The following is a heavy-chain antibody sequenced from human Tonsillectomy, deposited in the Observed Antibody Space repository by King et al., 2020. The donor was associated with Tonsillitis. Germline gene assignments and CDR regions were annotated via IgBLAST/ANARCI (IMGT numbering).Heavy chain of an antibody. Sequence: VQLVQSGAEVKKPGASVKVSCKASGYTFTNYAMHWVRQAPGQRLEWMGWINADNGDTKYSQKFQGRVTITRDTSASTAYMELSSLRSEDTTIYYCARGSSSASWGLDVWGQGTTVTVSS. D-gene: IGHD6-19*01. CDR1: GYTFTNYA. CDR2: INADNGDT. CDR3: ARGSSSASWGLDV. V-gene: IGHV1-3*01. J-gene: IGHJ6*02.